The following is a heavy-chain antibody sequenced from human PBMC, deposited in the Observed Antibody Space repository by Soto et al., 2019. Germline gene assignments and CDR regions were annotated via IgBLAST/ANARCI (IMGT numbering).Heavy chain of an antibody. J-gene: IGHJ6*02. D-gene: IGHD5-12*01. CDR1: GYTFTGYY. CDR3: ARVVATSPTTPFYYYYGMDV. Sequence: ASVKVSGKASGYTFTGYYMHWVRQAPGQGLEWMGWINPISGGTNYAQKFQGRVTMTRDTSISTAYMELSRLRSDDTAVYYCARVVATSPTTPFYYYYGMDVWGQGTTVTVSS. V-gene: IGHV1-2*02. CDR2: INPISGGT.